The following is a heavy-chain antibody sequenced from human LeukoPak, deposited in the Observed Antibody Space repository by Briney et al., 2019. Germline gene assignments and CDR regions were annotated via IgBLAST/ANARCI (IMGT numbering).Heavy chain of an antibody. V-gene: IGHV3-30*09. D-gene: IGHD6-19*01. CDR3: ARDRLLITVAGTVDQ. J-gene: IGHJ4*02. CDR2: ISYDGTNK. CDR1: GFTFSSYP. Sequence: GGSLRLSCAASGFTFSSYPMHWVRQAPGKGLEWVAVISYDGTNKWYADSVQGRFAISRDNSKNTLYLQMNSLRPEDTAVYYCARDRLLITVAGTVDQGGRGTLVTVSS.